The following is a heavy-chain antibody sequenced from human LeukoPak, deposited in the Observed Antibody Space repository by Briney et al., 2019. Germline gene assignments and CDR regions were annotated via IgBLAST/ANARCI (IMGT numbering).Heavy chain of an antibody. D-gene: IGHD2-2*01. J-gene: IGHJ4*02. Sequence: PGGSLRLSCLASGFTFSNSWMTWVRQAPGRGLEWVANIKEDGSDKQYVDSVRGRFTISRDNAKNSLYLQMNSLRAEDTAVYYCARGAEGRYCSSTSCLDYWGQGTLVTVSS. CDR1: GFTFSNSW. V-gene: IGHV3-7*01. CDR3: ARGAEGRYCSSTSCLDY. CDR2: IKEDGSDK.